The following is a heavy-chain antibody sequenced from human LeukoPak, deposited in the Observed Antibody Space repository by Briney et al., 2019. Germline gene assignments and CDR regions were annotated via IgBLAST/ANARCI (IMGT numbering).Heavy chain of an antibody. CDR2: ISSSSTYI. V-gene: IGHV3-21*01. J-gene: IGHJ4*02. CDR3: ARASDGFTFDY. CDR1: GFTFSSYS. Sequence: PGGSLRLSCAASGFTFSSYSMNWVRQAPGKRLEWVSSISSSSTYIYYADSLKGRFTISRDNANNSLYLQMNSLRAEDTAVYYCARASDGFTFDYWGQGTLVTVSS. D-gene: IGHD3-10*01.